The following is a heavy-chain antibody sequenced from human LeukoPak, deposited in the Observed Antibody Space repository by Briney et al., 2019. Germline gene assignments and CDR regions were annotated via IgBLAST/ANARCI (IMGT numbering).Heavy chain of an antibody. V-gene: IGHV3-33*01. CDR1: GFTFRNYG. CDR2: IWYDGSNK. D-gene: IGHD2-21*02. Sequence: GGSLRLSCAASGFTFRNYGMYWVRQAPGKGLEWVAVIWYDGSNKYYADSVKGRFTISRDNSKNTLYLQMNSLRAEDTAVYYCATVRCCSGGDCYYLDYWGQGTLVTVSS. J-gene: IGHJ4*02. CDR3: ATVRCCSGGDCYYLDY.